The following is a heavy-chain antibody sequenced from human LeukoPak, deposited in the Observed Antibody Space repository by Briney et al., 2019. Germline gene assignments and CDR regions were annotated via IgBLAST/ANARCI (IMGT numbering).Heavy chain of an antibody. CDR2: IYYSGST. CDR3: ARHGAYDILTGVMNYGMDV. J-gene: IGHJ6*02. CDR1: GGSISSYY. Sequence: SETLSLTCTVSGGSISSYYWSWIRQPPGKGLEWIGYIYYSGSTNYNPSLKSRVTISVDTSKNQFSLKLSSVTAADTAVYYCARHGAYDILTGVMNYGMDVWGQGTTVTVSS. D-gene: IGHD3-9*01. V-gene: IGHV4-59*08.